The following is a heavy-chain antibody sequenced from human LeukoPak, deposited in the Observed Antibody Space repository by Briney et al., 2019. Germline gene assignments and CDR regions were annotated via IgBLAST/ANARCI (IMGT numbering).Heavy chain of an antibody. D-gene: IGHD3-9*01. J-gene: IGHJ3*02. CDR2: IYWNDDK. V-gene: IGHV2-5*01. CDR1: GFSLSTSGVG. Sequence: SGPTLVNPTQTLTLTCTFSGFSLSTSGVGVGWIRQPPGKALEWLALIYWNDDKRYSPSLKSRLTITKDTSKNQVVLTMTNMDPVDTATYYCAHSSAHIYDILTGYYNDGFDIWGQGTTVTVSS. CDR3: AHSSAHIYDILTGYYNDGFDI.